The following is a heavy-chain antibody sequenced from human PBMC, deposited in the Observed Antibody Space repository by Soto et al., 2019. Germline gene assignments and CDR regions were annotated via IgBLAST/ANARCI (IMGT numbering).Heavy chain of an antibody. CDR1: GFIFNTYA. Sequence: GGSLRLSCAASGFIFNTYAMNWVRQAPGKGLEWVASISFDGNKKFYGDSVKGRYTISRDNSKNTLYLQVNSLRAEDTAVYYCVKCYDSSGYYLYTFDNWGQGALVTVSS. J-gene: IGHJ4*02. CDR2: ISFDGNKK. CDR3: VKCYDSSGYYLYTFDN. V-gene: IGHV3-30-3*02. D-gene: IGHD3-22*01.